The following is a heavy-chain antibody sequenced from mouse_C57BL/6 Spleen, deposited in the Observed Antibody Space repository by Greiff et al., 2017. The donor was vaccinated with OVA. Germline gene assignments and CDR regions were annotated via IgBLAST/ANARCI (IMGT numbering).Heavy chain of an antibody. J-gene: IGHJ2*01. V-gene: IGHV1-26*01. CDR3: ARLPYDYDDY. CDR1: GYTFTDYY. CDR2: INPNNGGT. D-gene: IGHD2-4*01. Sequence: VQLQQSGPELVKPGASVKISCKASGYTFTDYYMNWVKQSHGKSLEWIGDINPNNGGTSYNQKFKGKATLTVDKSSSTAYMELRSLTSEDSAVYYCARLPYDYDDYWGQGTTLTVSS.